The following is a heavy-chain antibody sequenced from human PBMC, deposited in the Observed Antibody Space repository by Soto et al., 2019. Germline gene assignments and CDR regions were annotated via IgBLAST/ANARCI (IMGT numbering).Heavy chain of an antibody. V-gene: IGHV3-30*18. CDR1: GFTFSSYG. D-gene: IGHD3-22*01. CDR2: ISYDGSNK. CDR3: AKGFYDSSGYYHFDY. J-gene: IGHJ4*02. Sequence: GGSLRLSCAASGFTFSSYGIHWVRQAPGKGLEWVAVISYDGSNKYYADSVKGRFTISRDNSKNTLYLQMNSLRAEDTAVYYCAKGFYDSSGYYHFDYWGQGTLVTVSS.